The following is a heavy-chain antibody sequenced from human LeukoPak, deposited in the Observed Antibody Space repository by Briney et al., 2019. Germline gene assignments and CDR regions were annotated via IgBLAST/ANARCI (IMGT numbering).Heavy chain of an antibody. D-gene: IGHD3-10*01. CDR1: GGSISSSSYY. CDR2: IYYSGST. Sequence: PSETLSLTCTVSGGSISSSSYYWGWIRQPPGKGLEWIGSIYYSGSTYYNPSLKSRVTISVDTSKNQFSLKLSSVTAADTAVYYCARLIRAFRRVMIDYWGQGTLVTVSS. CDR3: ARLIRAFRRVMIDY. V-gene: IGHV4-39*01. J-gene: IGHJ4*02.